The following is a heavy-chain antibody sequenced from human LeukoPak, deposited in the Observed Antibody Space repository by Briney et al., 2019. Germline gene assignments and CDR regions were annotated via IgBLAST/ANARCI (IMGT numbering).Heavy chain of an antibody. CDR3: ARQQGAVAGTVDY. V-gene: IGHV5-51*01. J-gene: IGHJ4*02. CDR2: IYPGDSDT. D-gene: IGHD6-19*01. Sequence: KIGASLQISCKGSGYSFTSYWIGWVRQLPGKGLEWMGIIYPGDSDTRYSPSFQGQVTISADKSTSTAYLQWSSLKASDTAMYYCARQQGAVAGTVDYWGQGTLVTVSS. CDR1: GYSFTSYW.